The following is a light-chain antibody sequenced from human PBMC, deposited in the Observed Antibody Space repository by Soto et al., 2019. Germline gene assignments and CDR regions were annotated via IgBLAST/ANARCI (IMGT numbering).Light chain of an antibody. J-gene: IGLJ2*01. CDR1: SSDFGAYNY. Sequence: QSALTQPASVSGSPGQSITISCTGTSSDFGAYNYVSWYQQHPGKAPKLIIYDVSNRPSGVSNRFSGSKSDNTASLTISGIQAEDEADYYCTSYSSSATRLFGGGTKLTVL. V-gene: IGLV2-14*01. CDR2: DVS. CDR3: TSYSSSATRL.